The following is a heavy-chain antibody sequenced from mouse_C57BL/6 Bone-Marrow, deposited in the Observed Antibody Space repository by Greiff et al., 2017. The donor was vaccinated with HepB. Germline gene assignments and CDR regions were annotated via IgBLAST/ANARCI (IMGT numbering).Heavy chain of an antibody. J-gene: IGHJ4*01. Sequence: VQLQQSGPELVKPGASVKISCKASGYTFTDYYMNWVKQSHGKSLEWIGDINPNNGGTSYNQKFKGKATLTVDKSSSTAYMELRSLTSEDSAVYYCARRGIWSNYPYYAMDYWGQGTSVTVSS. CDR3: ARRGIWSNYPYYAMDY. V-gene: IGHV1-26*01. CDR2: INPNNGGT. CDR1: GYTFTDYY. D-gene: IGHD2-5*01.